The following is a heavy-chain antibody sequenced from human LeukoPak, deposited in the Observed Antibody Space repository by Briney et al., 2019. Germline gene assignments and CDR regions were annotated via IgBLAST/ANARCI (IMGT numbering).Heavy chain of an antibody. V-gene: IGHV4-31*03. D-gene: IGHD3-22*01. CDR3: ARDYYDSRGEAFDI. CDR2: IYYSGST. Sequence: SETLSLTCTVSGGSISSGGYYWSWIRQHPGKGLEWIGYIYYSGSTYYNPSLKSRVTISVDTSKNQFSLKLNSVTAADTAVYYCARDYYDSRGEAFDIWGQGTMVTVSS. J-gene: IGHJ3*02. CDR1: GGSISSGGYY.